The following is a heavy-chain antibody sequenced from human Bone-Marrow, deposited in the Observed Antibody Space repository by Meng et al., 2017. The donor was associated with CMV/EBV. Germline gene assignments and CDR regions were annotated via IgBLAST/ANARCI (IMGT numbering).Heavy chain of an antibody. V-gene: IGHV3-30-3*01. D-gene: IGHD3-10*01. J-gene: IGHJ6*02. Sequence: GGSLRLSCAASGFTFSSYWMSWVRQAPGKGLEWVAVISYDGSNKYYADSVKGRFTISRDNSKNTLYLQMNSLRAEDTAVYYCARGTGLLWSTYGMDVWGQGTTVTVSS. CDR3: ARGTGLLWSTYGMDV. CDR2: ISYDGSNK. CDR1: GFTFSSYW.